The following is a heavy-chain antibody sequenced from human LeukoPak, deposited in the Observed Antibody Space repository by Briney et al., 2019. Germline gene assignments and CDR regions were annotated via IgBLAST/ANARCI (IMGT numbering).Heavy chain of an antibody. V-gene: IGHV1-2*02. D-gene: IGHD3-10*01. J-gene: IGHJ4*02. CDR2: INPNSGGT. Sequence: ASVKVSCKAPGYTFTGYYMHWVRQAPGQGLEWMGWINPNSGGTNYAQKFQGRVTMTGDTSISTAYMELNRLRSDDTAVYYCARDRDYGSGIFDYWGQGTLVTVSS. CDR1: GYTFTGYY. CDR3: ARDRDYGSGIFDY.